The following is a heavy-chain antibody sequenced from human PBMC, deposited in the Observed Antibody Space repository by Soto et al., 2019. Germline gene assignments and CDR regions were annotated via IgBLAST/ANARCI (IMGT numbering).Heavy chain of an antibody. CDR2: VDFGGDT. V-gene: IGHV3-13*01. Sequence: QPGGSLRLSCAASGFLLDNYDMQWVRQPTGKSLEWVASVDFGGDTFYSNSVKGRFTISRDPVRKSLFLQMTNLRVGDTATYYCARGQRRSASGHTWFDSWGLGSLVTVSS. D-gene: IGHD6-6*01. CDR1: GFLLDNYD. CDR3: ARGQRRSASGHTWFDS. J-gene: IGHJ5*01.